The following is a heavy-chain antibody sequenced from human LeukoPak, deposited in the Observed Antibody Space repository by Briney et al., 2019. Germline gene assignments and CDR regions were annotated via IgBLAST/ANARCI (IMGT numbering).Heavy chain of an antibody. V-gene: IGHV4-30-4*08. CDR1: GGSISSGDYY. J-gene: IGHJ4*02. D-gene: IGHD2-2*01. CDR2: IYYSGST. CDR3: ARSCSSTSCSFDY. Sequence: SQTLSLTCTVSGGSISSGDYYRSWIRQPPGKGLEWIGYIYYSGSTYYNPSLKSRVTISVDTSKSQFSLQLSSVTAADTAVYYCARSCSSTSCSFDYWGQGTLVTVSS.